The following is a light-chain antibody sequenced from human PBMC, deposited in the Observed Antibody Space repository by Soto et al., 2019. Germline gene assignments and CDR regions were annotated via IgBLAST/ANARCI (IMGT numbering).Light chain of an antibody. J-gene: IGKJ4*01. CDR1: QSVGSN. V-gene: IGKV3-15*01. CDR3: QQYAKWPLT. CDR2: RAS. Sequence: EVVMTESPATLNVSPGERTSLSCRASQSVGSNLGWYQQKPGQAPRLLIYRASTRATGIPARFSGSGSGTEFTLTISSLQSEDIAVYYCQQYAKWPLTFGGGTKVDIK.